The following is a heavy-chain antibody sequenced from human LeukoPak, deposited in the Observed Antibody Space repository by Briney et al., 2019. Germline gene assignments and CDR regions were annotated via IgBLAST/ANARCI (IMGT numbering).Heavy chain of an antibody. D-gene: IGHD4-17*01. CDR2: IGYSGGTT. CDR1: GFTFSSYA. J-gene: IGHJ4*02. V-gene: IGHV3-23*01. CDR3: AKLTTMTDY. Sequence: GGSLRLSCAASGFTFSSYAMHWVRQAPGKGLEWVSSIGYSGGTTYYADSVKGRFTISRDNSKNTLFLQMNSLRAEDTAVYYCAKLTTMTDYWGQGTLVIVSS.